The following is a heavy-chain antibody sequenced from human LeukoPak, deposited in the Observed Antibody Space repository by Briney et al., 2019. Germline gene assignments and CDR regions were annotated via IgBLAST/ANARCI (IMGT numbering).Heavy chain of an antibody. Sequence: GGSLRLSCKASGFTFIEYGMNWVRQAPGKGPEWLCDVNWNGDSTGYADSVKGRFTISRDNSKNSLYLQMNSLRVEDTALYYCARDQLLHRNWFDAWGQGTLVTVSS. CDR3: ARDQLLHRNWFDA. CDR2: VNWNGDST. D-gene: IGHD3-22*01. CDR1: GFTFIEYG. J-gene: IGHJ5*02. V-gene: IGHV3-20*04.